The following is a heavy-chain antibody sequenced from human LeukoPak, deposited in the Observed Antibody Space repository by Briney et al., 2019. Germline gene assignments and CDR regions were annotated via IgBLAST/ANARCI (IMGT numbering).Heavy chain of an antibody. J-gene: IGHJ4*02. CDR2: ISGSSSSI. Sequence: GGSLRLSCAASGFTFSSYSMIWVRQAPGKGLEWVSYISGSSSSIYYADSVKGRLTITRDNAKNSLYLQMNSLRAEDTTVYYCARDGGARVDYWGQGTLVTVSS. V-gene: IGHV3-48*01. CDR1: GFTFSSYS. CDR3: ARDGGARVDY. D-gene: IGHD1-26*01.